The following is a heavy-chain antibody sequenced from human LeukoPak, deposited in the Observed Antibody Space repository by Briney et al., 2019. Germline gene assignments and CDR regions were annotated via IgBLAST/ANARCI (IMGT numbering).Heavy chain of an antibody. CDR1: GFIFTDYW. V-gene: IGHV3-74*01. Sequence: GGSLRLSCAASGFIFTDYWMHWVRQGPGKELVWVARISGDGRGTTYADSVKGRFTISRDNSKNTLYLQMNSLRAEDTAVYYCAKGPVTMVRGVKPNYFNYWGQGTLVTVSS. D-gene: IGHD3-10*01. CDR2: ISGDGRGT. J-gene: IGHJ4*02. CDR3: AKGPVTMVRGVKPNYFNY.